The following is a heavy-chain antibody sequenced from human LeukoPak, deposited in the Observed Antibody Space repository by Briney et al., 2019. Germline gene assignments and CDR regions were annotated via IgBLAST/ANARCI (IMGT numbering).Heavy chain of an antibody. CDR1: GFTFSSYG. Sequence: GGSLRLSCAASGFTFSSYGMHWVRQAPGKGLEWVAVIWYDGSNKYYADSVKGRFTISRDNSKNTLYLQMNSLRAEDTAVYYCAREGWDCSSTSCYSRQDYWGQGTLVTVSS. V-gene: IGHV3-33*01. J-gene: IGHJ4*02. D-gene: IGHD2-2*02. CDR3: AREGWDCSSTSCYSRQDY. CDR2: IWYDGSNK.